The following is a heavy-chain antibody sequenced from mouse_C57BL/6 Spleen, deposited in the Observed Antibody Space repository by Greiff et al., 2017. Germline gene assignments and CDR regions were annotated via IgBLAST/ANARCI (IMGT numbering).Heavy chain of an antibody. J-gene: IGHJ4*01. Sequence: QVQLQQPGAELVKPGASVKMSCKASGYTFTSYWITWVKQRPGQGLEWIGDIYPGSGSTNYNEKFKSKATLTVDTSSSTAYMQLSSLTSEDSAVYYWARGDYDYDPMDYWGQGTSVTVSS. V-gene: IGHV1-55*01. CDR1: GYTFTSYW. D-gene: IGHD2-4*01. CDR3: ARGDYDYDPMDY. CDR2: IYPGSGST.